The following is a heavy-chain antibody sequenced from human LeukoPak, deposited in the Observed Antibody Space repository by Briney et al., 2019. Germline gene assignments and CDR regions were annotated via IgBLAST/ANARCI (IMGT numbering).Heavy chain of an antibody. Sequence: GASVKVSCKASGYTFTGYYIHWVRQAPGQGVEWMGWINPNSGGTNYAQKFQGRVTMTRDTSSSTADMELSRLRSDGTAVYYCARLEQQLVRWGQGTLVTVSS. CDR3: ARLEQQLVR. D-gene: IGHD6-13*01. CDR1: GYTFTGYY. CDR2: INPNSGGT. V-gene: IGHV1-2*02. J-gene: IGHJ4*02.